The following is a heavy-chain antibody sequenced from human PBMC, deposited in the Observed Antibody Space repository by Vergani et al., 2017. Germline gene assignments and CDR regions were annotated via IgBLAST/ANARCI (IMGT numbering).Heavy chain of an antibody. J-gene: IGHJ6*02. Sequence: EVQLVESGGGIVKPGGSLRLSCVASGFSFRNAWMNWVRRTPGKGLEWVGRIKSTFDRGTTDYAEAVKGRFTISRDDSKNTLFLQMNGLKTEDIGVYYCTTDPRYSGDGSCYWLRDHHYYGMDVWGQGTTVTVSS. CDR3: TTDPRYSGDGSCYWLRDHHYYGMDV. CDR1: GFSFRNAW. D-gene: IGHD2-21*01. CDR2: IKSTFDRGTT. V-gene: IGHV3-15*07.